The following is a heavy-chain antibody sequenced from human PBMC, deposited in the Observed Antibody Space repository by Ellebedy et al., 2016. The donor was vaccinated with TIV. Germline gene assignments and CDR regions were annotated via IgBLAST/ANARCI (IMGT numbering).Heavy chain of an antibody. CDR3: ARDTAMNY. D-gene: IGHD5-18*01. V-gene: IGHV3-21*01. Sequence: GESLKISCAVSGFTFSSYAMSWVRQAPGKGLEWVSSIGASGTDKYYADSVKGRFTISRDNAKNSLYLQMDSLRAEDTAVFYCARDTAMNYWGLGTLVTVSS. CDR1: GFTFSSYA. CDR2: IGASGTDK. J-gene: IGHJ4*02.